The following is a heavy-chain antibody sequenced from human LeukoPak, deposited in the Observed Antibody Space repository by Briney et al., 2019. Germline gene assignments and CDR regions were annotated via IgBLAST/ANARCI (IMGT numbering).Heavy chain of an antibody. CDR2: INPNSGGT. J-gene: IGHJ6*02. CDR3: AREGLTSLALWFGELPQPSFRGSPYYYYGMDV. CDR1: GYTFTGCY. V-gene: IGHV1-2*02. D-gene: IGHD3-10*01. Sequence: ASVKVSCKASGYTFTGCYMHWVRQAPGQGLEWMGWINPNSGGTNYAQKFQGRVTMTRDTSISTAYMELSRLRSDDTAVYYCAREGLTSLALWFGELPQPSFRGSPYYYYGMDVWGQGTTVTVSS.